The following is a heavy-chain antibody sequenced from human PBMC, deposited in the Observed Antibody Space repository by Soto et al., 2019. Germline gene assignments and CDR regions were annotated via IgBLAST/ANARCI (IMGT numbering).Heavy chain of an antibody. Sequence: PSETLSLTCAVYGGSFSGYYWSWIRQPPGKGLEWIGEINHSGSTNYNPSLKSRVTISVDTSKNQFSLKLSSVTAADTAVYYCATGGRRSPGMDVWGQGTTVTVSS. CDR3: ATGGRRSPGMDV. CDR1: GGSFSGYY. CDR2: INHSGST. J-gene: IGHJ6*02. V-gene: IGHV4-34*09.